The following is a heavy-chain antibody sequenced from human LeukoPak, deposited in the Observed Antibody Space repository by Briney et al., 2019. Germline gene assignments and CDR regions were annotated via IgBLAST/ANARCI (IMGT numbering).Heavy chain of an antibody. CDR3: ARMITMIGYGMDV. J-gene: IGHJ6*02. D-gene: IGHD3-22*01. V-gene: IGHV1-18*01. CDR1: GCTFTSYG. Sequence: VASVKVSCKASGCTFTSYGISWVRQAPGQGLEWMGWISAYNGNTNYAQKLQGRVTMTTDTSTSTAYMELRSLRSDDTAVYYCARMITMIGYGMDVWGQGTTVTVSS. CDR2: ISAYNGNT.